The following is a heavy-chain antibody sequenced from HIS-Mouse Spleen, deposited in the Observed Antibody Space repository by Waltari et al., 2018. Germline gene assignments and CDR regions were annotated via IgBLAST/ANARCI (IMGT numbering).Heavy chain of an antibody. CDR2: IYYSGST. V-gene: IGHV4-39*07. CDR3: AREIPYSSSWYDWYFDL. J-gene: IGHJ2*01. D-gene: IGHD6-13*01. Sequence: QLQLQESGPGLVKPSETLSLTCTVSGGSIRRSIYYGGWIRQPPGKGLEWIGSIYYSGSTYYNPSLKSRVTISVDTSKNQFSLKLSSVTAADTAVYYCAREIPYSSSWYDWYFDLWGRGTLVTVSS. CDR1: GGSIRRSIYY.